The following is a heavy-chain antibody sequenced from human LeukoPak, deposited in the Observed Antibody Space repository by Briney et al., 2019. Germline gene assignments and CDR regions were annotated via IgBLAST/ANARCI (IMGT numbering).Heavy chain of an antibody. J-gene: IGHJ4*02. CDR1: GFTFSSYS. CDR3: AKGGGYSYGYFLDY. Sequence: GGSLRLSCAASGFTFSSYSMNWVRQAPGKGLEWVSAISGSGGSTYYADSVKGRFTISRDNSKNTLYLQMNSLRAEDTAVYYCAKGGGYSYGYFLDYWGQGTLVTVSS. V-gene: IGHV3-23*01. D-gene: IGHD5-18*01. CDR2: ISGSGGST.